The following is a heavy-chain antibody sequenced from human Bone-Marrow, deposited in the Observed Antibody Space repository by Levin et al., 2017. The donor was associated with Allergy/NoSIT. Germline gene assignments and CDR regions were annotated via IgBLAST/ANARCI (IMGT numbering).Heavy chain of an antibody. CDR3: ARCTGGTCYTGLDH. CDR1: GGSISTGDDY. Sequence: SETLSLTCTVSGGSISTGDDYCTWIRQPPGTGLQWIGYIYYSGSTYYNPSLKSRVTISVDTSKNQFSLKLSSLTAADTAGYYCARCTGGTCYTGLDHWGQGTLVTVSS. J-gene: IGHJ4*02. V-gene: IGHV4-30-4*08. D-gene: IGHD2-15*01. CDR2: IYYSGST.